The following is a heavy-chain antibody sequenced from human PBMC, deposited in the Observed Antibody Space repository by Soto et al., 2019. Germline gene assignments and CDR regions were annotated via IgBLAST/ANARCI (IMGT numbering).Heavy chain of an antibody. Sequence: SETLCLTCAVSGGSIGSGGYSWGWIRQPPGKGLEWIGYISHSGSTYYNPSLKSRVTISVDSSKHQFSLKLSSVPAADTAVYFLCRGVPVPHYWGQGTLVTVS. J-gene: IGHJ4*02. D-gene: IGHD2-21*01. CDR1: GGSIGSGGYS. CDR2: ISHSGST. CDR3: CRGVPVPHY. V-gene: IGHV4-30-2*01.